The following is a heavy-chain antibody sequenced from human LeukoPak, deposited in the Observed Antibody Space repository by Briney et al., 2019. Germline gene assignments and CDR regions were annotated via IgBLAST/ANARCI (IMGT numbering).Heavy chain of an antibody. J-gene: IGHJ4*02. CDR2: IYADGST. CDR3: ARAPAGCGGTCAFDY. CDR1: GGSISSSF. V-gene: IGHV4-4*07. D-gene: IGHD2-15*01. Sequence: SEALSLTCSVSGGSISSSFWSWIRQPAGKGLEWIGRIYADGSTNYNPSLKSRITLSLDTPGNQVSLRLTSVTAADTAVYFCARAPAGCGGTCAFDYWGQGTQVTVSS.